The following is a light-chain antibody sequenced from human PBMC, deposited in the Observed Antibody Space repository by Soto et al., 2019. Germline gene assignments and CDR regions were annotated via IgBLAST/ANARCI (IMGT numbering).Light chain of an antibody. J-gene: IGLJ3*02. CDR1: ASNIGADYD. V-gene: IGLV1-40*01. CDR3: QAYDRSLNGWV. Sequence: QSVLTQPPSVSGAPGQRVTISCTGSASNIGADYDAHWYQQLPGAAPQLLIYGNTSRPSGVPDRISGSKSGASAYLSITGLQAEDEADYYCQAYDRSLNGWVFGGGTKLTVL. CDR2: GNT.